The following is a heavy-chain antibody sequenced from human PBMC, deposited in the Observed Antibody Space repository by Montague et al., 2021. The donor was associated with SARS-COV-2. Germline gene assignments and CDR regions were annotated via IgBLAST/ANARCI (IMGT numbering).Heavy chain of an antibody. Sequence: SETLSLTCTVSGGSITGYYWSWLRRSPGKGLEWIAYIYDGGAVNYNPSLGSRVTISTDTSKNQLSLKVNSVTAADTAVYYCVRGHPYGGPRGAYDIWGQGTVVTVSS. CDR3: VRGHPYGGPRGAYDI. CDR1: GGSITGYY. CDR2: IYDGGAV. V-gene: IGHV4-59*01. J-gene: IGHJ3*02. D-gene: IGHD4-23*01.